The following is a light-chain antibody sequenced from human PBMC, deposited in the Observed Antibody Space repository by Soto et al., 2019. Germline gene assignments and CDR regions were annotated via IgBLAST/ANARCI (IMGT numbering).Light chain of an antibody. CDR2: AAS. V-gene: IGKV1-39*01. Sequence: DIQMTQSPSSLSASVGNSVTVTCRASQIVDTFLNWYQQKPGKAPQLLIYAASSLQSGVPSRLSGSGSATYFTLTIHNLQPEDFATYYCQQSFSPLTFGGGTPQLTFGGGTKVDI. CDR3: QQSFSPLTFGGGTPQLT. J-gene: IGKJ4*01. CDR1: QIVDTF.